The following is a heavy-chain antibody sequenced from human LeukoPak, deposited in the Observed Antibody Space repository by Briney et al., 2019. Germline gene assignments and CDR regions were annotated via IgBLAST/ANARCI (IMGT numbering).Heavy chain of an antibody. CDR3: ARNYYDSSAYYYFDY. CDR2: ISYDGSNK. D-gene: IGHD3-22*01. J-gene: IGHJ4*02. V-gene: IGHV3-30*14. Sequence: GGSLRLSCEASGFTFSNYAVHWVRQAPGKGLEWAALISYDGSNKQFADSVKGRFTISRDNSKNTLYLQMNSLRAEDTAVYYCARNYYDSSAYYYFDYWGQGTLVTVSS. CDR1: GFTFSNYA.